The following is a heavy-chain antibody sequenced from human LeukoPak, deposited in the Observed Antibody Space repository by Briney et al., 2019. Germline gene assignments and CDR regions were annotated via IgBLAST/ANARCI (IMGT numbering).Heavy chain of an antibody. CDR2: ISGSGGTT. V-gene: IGHV3-23*01. CDR1: GFTFSSYA. CDR3: ARVIFNAWELYGLGDY. J-gene: IGHJ4*02. D-gene: IGHD1-26*01. Sequence: PGGSLRLSCIASGFTFSSYAMTWVRQAPGKRLEWVSGISGSGGTTYSADSVKGRFTISRDNSKNTLYLQMNSLRAEDTATYYCARVIFNAWELYGLGDYWGQGTLVTVSS.